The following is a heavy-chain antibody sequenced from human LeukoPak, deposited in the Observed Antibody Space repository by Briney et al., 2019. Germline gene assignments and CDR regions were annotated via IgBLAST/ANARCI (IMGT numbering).Heavy chain of an antibody. V-gene: IGHV1-24*01. CDR2: FDPEDGET. J-gene: IGHJ4*02. D-gene: IGHD6-13*01. CDR3: ATAHLAAAGTHLDY. CDR1: GYTLTELS. Sequence: ASVKVSCKVSGYTLTELSMHWVRQAPGKGLEWMGGFDPEDGETIYAQKFQGRVTMTEDTSTDTAYMELSSLRSEDTAVYYCATAHLAAAGTHLDYWGQGTLATVSS.